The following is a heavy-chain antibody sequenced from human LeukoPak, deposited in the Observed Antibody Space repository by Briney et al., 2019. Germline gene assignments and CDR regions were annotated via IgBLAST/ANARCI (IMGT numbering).Heavy chain of an antibody. CDR2: ISGSGGTT. V-gene: IGHV3-23*01. CDR3: ARDGDYHDSSGYGFDY. CDR1: GFTFSSYG. Sequence: GGSLRLSCAASGFTFSSYGMGWVRQAPGKGLEYVSGISGSGGTTYYADSVKGRFTISRDNSKNTLYLQMNSLRAEDTAVYYCARDGDYHDSSGYGFDYWGQGTLVTVSS. J-gene: IGHJ4*02. D-gene: IGHD3-22*01.